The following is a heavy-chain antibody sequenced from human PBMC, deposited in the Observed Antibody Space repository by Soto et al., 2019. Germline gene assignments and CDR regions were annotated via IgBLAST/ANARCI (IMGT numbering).Heavy chain of an antibody. CDR3: ASRDPGTSVDY. D-gene: IGHD1-7*01. J-gene: IGHJ4*02. CDR1: GGSIRSNNW. Sequence: TSETLSLTCAVSGGSIRSNNWWPWVRQPPGQGLEWIGEIYRPGSTNYNPSLKSRVTISLDKSENQFSLKVTSLTAADTAVYYCASRDPGTSVDYWGQGTLVTVSS. V-gene: IGHV4-4*02. CDR2: IYRPGST.